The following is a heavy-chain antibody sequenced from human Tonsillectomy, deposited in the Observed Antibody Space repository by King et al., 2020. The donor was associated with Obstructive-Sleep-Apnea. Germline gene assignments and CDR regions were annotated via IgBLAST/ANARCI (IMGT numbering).Heavy chain of an antibody. Sequence: VQLVESGGGVVQPGRSLRLSCAASGFTFSSYGMHWVRQAPGKGLEWVAVIWDDGSNKYYADSVKGRFTISRDNSKNTLYLQMNSLRAEDTAVYYCARDRVDEQQLWYFDLWGRGTLVTVSS. J-gene: IGHJ2*01. CDR3: ARDRVDEQQLWYFDL. V-gene: IGHV3-33*01. D-gene: IGHD6-13*01. CDR1: GFTFSSYG. CDR2: IWDDGSNK.